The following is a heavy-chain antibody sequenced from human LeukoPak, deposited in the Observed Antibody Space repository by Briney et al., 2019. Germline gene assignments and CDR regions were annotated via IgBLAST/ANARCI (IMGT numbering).Heavy chain of an antibody. D-gene: IGHD3-10*01. Sequence: SETLSLTCTVSSGSTSGYYWSWIRQPPGKGLEWIGYSYYSGSTSYSPSLKSRVTILVDTSKNQFSLKLTYVTPADTAVYYCARVRLGVGHAFDTWGQGTMVTVST. CDR2: SYYSGST. V-gene: IGHV4-59*01. CDR1: SGSTSGYY. CDR3: ARVRLGVGHAFDT. J-gene: IGHJ3*02.